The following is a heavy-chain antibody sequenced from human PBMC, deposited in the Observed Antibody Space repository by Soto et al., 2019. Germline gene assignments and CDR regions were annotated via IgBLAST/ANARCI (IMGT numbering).Heavy chain of an antibody. J-gene: IGHJ6*02. D-gene: IGHD6-6*01. CDR3: ARGSSIAGLYYGMDV. Sequence: QVQLQESGPGLVKPSQTLSLTCTVSGGSISSGGYYWTWIRQHPGKGLEWIGYNYYSGITYYNPSLKGRVTXPXXXSXXQFSLKLSSVTAADTAVYYCARGSSIAGLYYGMDVWGQGTTVTVSS. CDR2: NYYSGIT. V-gene: IGHV4-31*03. CDR1: GGSISSGGYY.